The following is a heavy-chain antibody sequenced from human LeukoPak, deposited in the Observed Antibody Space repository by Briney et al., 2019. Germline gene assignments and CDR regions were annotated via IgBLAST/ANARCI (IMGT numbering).Heavy chain of an antibody. Sequence: TGGSLRLSCAASGFTFSSYDMHWVRQATGKGLEWVSDIGTAGDTYYPGSVKGRFTISRVNAKNSLYLQMNSLRAGDTAVYYCARAAAGTLAFDIWGQGTMVTVSS. CDR3: ARAAAGTLAFDI. CDR2: IGTAGDT. D-gene: IGHD6-13*01. V-gene: IGHV3-13*01. CDR1: GFTFSSYD. J-gene: IGHJ3*02.